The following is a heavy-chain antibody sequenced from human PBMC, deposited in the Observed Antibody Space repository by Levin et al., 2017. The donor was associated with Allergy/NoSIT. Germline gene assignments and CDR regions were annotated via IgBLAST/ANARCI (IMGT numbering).Heavy chain of an antibody. CDR3: ARVTNYFDY. CDR2: IYYSGST. V-gene: IGHV4-59*01. Sequence: SETLSLTCTVSGGSISSYYWSWIRQPPGKGLEWIGYIYYSGSTNYNPSLKSRVTISVDTSKNQFSLKLSSVTAADTAVYYCARVTNYFDYWGQGTLVTVSS. CDR1: GGSISSYY. J-gene: IGHJ4*02.